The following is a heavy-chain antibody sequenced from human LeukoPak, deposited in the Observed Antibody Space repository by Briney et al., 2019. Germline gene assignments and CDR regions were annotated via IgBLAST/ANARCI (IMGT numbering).Heavy chain of an antibody. CDR2: WSDSGST. CDR3: AAMYTSSHS. CDR1: GFTFSSYE. Sequence: PGGSLRLSCAASGFTFSSYEMNWVRQTPGKGPEWIASWSDSGSTYYNASLRSRLIISVDTSKNQFSLKVISVTAADTAVYYCAAMYTSSHSWGQGTLVTVSS. J-gene: IGHJ5*02. D-gene: IGHD2-8*01. V-gene: IGHV4-59*04.